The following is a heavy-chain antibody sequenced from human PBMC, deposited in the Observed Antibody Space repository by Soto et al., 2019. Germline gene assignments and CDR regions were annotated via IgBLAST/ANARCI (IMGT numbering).Heavy chain of an antibody. D-gene: IGHD4-17*01. V-gene: IGHV3-23*01. Sequence: EVQLLESGGGLVQPGGSLRLSCAASGFTFSSYAMSWVRQAPGKGLEWVSAISGSGGSTYYADSVKGRFTISRDNSKNTLYLQMNSLRAEDTAAYYCAKDSLKNVYGDSLDYWGQGTLVTVSS. CDR1: GFTFSSYA. J-gene: IGHJ4*02. CDR3: AKDSLKNVYGDSLDY. CDR2: ISGSGGST.